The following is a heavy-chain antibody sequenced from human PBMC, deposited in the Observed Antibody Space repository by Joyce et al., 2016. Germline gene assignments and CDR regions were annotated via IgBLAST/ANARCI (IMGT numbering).Heavy chain of an antibody. J-gene: IGHJ4*02. CDR3: ARVRYSGYDGDD. CDR1: GGSISSSSYY. CDR2: IYYSGTP. Sequence: QLQLQESGPGLVKPSETLSLTCTVSGGSISSSSYYWCWIRQPPGKGLEWIGNIYYSGTPFYNPSLKSRVTMSVDTSRNQFSLKLSSVTAADTAVYYCARVRYSGYDGDDWGQGTLVTVSS. D-gene: IGHD5-12*01. V-gene: IGHV4-39*01.